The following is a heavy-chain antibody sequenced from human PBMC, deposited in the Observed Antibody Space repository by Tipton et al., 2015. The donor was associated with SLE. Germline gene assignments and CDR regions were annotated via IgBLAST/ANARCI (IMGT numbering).Heavy chain of an antibody. CDR1: GGSFSGYY. Sequence: TLSLTCAVYGGSFSGYYWSWIRQPPGKGLEWIGEINHSGSTNYNPSLKSRVTIPVDTSKNQFSLKLSSVTAADTAVYYCARVPVARSRGWFDPWGQGTLVTVSS. V-gene: IGHV4-34*01. CDR3: ARVPVARSRGWFDP. CDR2: INHSGST. J-gene: IGHJ5*02. D-gene: IGHD3-10*01.